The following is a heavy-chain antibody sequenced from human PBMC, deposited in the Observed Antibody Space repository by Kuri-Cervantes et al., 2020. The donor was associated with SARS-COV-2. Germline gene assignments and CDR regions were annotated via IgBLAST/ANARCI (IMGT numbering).Heavy chain of an antibody. CDR3: ARDAHMVRFLEWLLTFGYFDL. CDR1: GFTFSNAW. CDR2: TSSSSSYI. D-gene: IGHD3-3*01. J-gene: IGHJ2*01. Sequence: GGSLRLSCAASGFTFSNAWMSWVRQAPGKGLEWVSSTSSSSSYIYYADSVKGRFTISRDNAKNSLYLQMNSLRAEDTAVYYCARDAHMVRFLEWLLTFGYFDLWGRGTLVTVSS. V-gene: IGHV3-21*01.